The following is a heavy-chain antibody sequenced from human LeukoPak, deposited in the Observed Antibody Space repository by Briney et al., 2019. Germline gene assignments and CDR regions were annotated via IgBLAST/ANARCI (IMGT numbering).Heavy chain of an antibody. CDR2: MNPNSGNT. CDR3: AKDWPAAASAFDY. D-gene: IGHD6-13*01. J-gene: IGHJ4*02. Sequence: ASVKVSCKASGYTFTSYDINWVRQATGQGLEWMGWMNPNSGNTSYAQKFQGRVTMTRDTSTSTVYMELSSLRSEDTAVYYCAKDWPAAASAFDYWGQGTLVTVSS. V-gene: IGHV1-8*01. CDR1: GYTFTSYD.